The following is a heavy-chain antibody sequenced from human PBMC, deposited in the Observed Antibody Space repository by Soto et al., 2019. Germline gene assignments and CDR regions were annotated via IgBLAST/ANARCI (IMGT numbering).Heavy chain of an antibody. CDR2: ISGSGGST. D-gene: IGHD3-22*01. CDR3: AKELYYYDSSGYPFDY. J-gene: IGHJ4*02. CDR1: GFTFSSYA. V-gene: IGHV3-23*01. Sequence: GGSLRLSCAASGFTFSSYAMSWVRQAPGKGLEWVSAISGSGGSTYYADSVKGRFTISRDNSKNTLYLQMNSLRAEDTAVYYCAKELYYYDSSGYPFDYWGQGTLVTVYS.